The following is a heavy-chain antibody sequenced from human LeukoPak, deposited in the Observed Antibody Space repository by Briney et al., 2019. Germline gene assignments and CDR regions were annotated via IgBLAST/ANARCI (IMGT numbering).Heavy chain of an antibody. CDR1: VFTFSSYG. CDR2: ISYDGSNK. J-gene: IGHJ4*02. Sequence: PGGSLRLSCAASVFTFSSYGMHWVRQAPGKGLEWVAVISYDGSNKYYADSVKGRFTISRDNSKNTLYLQMNSLRAEDTAVYYCAKGRGDGYLSYWGQGTLVTVSS. V-gene: IGHV3-30*18. D-gene: IGHD5-24*01. CDR3: AKGRGDGYLSY.